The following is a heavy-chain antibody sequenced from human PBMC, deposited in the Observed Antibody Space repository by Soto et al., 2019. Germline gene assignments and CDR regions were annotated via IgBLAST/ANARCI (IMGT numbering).Heavy chain of an antibody. CDR2: IYYSGST. D-gene: IGHD2-21*02. J-gene: IGHJ4*02. Sequence: QVQLQESGPGLVKPSETLSLTCTVSGGSISSYYWSWIRQPPGKGLEWIGYIYYSGSTNYNPSLXXRVTISVDTSXXQXSXXLSSVTAADTAVYYCARVGSEDIVVVTAITPYFDYWGQGTLVTVSS. V-gene: IGHV4-59*01. CDR1: GGSISSYY. CDR3: ARVGSEDIVVVTAITPYFDY.